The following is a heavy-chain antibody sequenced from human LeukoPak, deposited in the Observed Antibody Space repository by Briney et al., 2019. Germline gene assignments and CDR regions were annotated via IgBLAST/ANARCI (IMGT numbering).Heavy chain of an antibody. J-gene: IGHJ4*02. CDR3: ASHYYETGYFVY. CDR1: GGSIISYY. V-gene: IGHV4-59*01. D-gene: IGHD3-22*01. CDR2: IYYSGST. Sequence: SETLSLTCTVSGGSIISYYWTWIRQPPGKGLEWIGYIYYSGSTNYNPSLKSRVTISVDTSKNQFSLKLSSVTAADTAVYYCASHYYETGYFVYWGQGTLVTVSS.